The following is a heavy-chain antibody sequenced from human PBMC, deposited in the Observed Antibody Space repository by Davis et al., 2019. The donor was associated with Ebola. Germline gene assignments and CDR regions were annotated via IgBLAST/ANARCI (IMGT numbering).Heavy chain of an antibody. CDR3: VRVAPGDRVGHY. Sequence: PSETLSLTCVVHGVSLSGYYWGWIRQSPGGGLEWLGEINHSGTAIYNPSPTSRVTMSVDTSKNHFSLKLDSVTAADTALYYCVRVAPGDRVGHYWGQGTLVTVSS. D-gene: IGHD7-27*01. V-gene: IGHV4-34*01. CDR2: INHSGTA. J-gene: IGHJ4*02. CDR1: GVSLSGYY.